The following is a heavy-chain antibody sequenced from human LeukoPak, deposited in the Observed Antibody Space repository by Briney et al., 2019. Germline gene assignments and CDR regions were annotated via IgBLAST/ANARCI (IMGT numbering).Heavy chain of an antibody. CDR1: GYTFADYY. V-gene: IGHV1-2*06. D-gene: IGHD6-19*01. CDR2: INPNSGGT. Sequence: GASVKVSCKASGYTFADYYMHWVRQAPGQGLEWMGRINPNSGGTNYAQKFQGRVTMTRDTSISTTYMGLSRLRSDDTAMYYCARDLGYRSGLDYWGQGTLVTVSS. J-gene: IGHJ4*02. CDR3: ARDLGYRSGLDY.